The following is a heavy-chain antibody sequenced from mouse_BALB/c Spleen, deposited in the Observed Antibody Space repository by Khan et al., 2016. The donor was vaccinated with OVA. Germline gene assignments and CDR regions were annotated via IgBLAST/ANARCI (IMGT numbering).Heavy chain of an antibody. V-gene: IGHV2-9*02. CDR2: IWAGGST. CDR1: GFSLTSYG. D-gene: IGHD2-1*01. J-gene: IGHJ1*01. Sequence: QVQLKESGPGLVAPSQSLSITCTVSGFSLTSYGVHWVRQTPGKGLEWRGIIWAGGSTNYNSALMSRLSINKDNSKSQVFFKMNSLQTDDTAMYYCARNYDNYVEYFDVWGAGTTVTVSS. CDR3: ARNYDNYVEYFDV.